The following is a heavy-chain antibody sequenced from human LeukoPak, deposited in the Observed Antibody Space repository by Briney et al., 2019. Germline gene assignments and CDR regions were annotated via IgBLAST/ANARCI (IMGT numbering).Heavy chain of an antibody. Sequence: ASLKVSCKASGFAFSGYYIQWVRQAPGQRIEWMGWIRPASGDTKYAQRFQGRVTMTRDTSISTAYMELSSLTSDDTSVYYCARDNSGWYEFDPWGQGTLVTVSS. CDR2: IRPASGDT. J-gene: IGHJ5*02. V-gene: IGHV1-2*02. D-gene: IGHD6-19*01. CDR3: ARDNSGWYEFDP. CDR1: GFAFSGYY.